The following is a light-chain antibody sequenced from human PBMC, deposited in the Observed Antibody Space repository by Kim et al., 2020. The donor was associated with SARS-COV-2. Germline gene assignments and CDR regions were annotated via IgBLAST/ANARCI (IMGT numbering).Light chain of an antibody. J-gene: IGLJ2*01. V-gene: IGLV3-1*01. CDR2: QDT. Sequence: SYELTQPPSVSVSPGQTASITCSGDKLEDKYVCWYQQKAGQSPVLLIYQDTKWPSGIPERFSGSNSGNTATLTISGTQAMDEADYYCQTWDSSSEIFGGGTQLTVL. CDR3: QTWDSSSEI. CDR1: KLEDKY.